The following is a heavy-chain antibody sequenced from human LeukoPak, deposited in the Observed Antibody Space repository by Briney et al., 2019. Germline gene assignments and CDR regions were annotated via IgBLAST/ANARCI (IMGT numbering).Heavy chain of an antibody. CDR1: GGSISSYY. J-gene: IGHJ4*02. D-gene: IGHD3-3*01. CDR2: IYYSGST. Sequence: PSETLSLTCTVSGGSISSYYWNWIRQPPGKGLEWIGYIYYSGSTNYNPSLKSRVTISVDTSKNQFSLKLSSVTAADTAVYYCARASITIFGVADFDYWGQGTLVTVSS. CDR3: ARASITIFGVADFDY. V-gene: IGHV4-59*01.